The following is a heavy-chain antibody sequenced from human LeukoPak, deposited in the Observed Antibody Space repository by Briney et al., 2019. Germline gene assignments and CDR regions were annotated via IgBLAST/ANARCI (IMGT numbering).Heavy chain of an antibody. CDR3: ARGPISGSYSFDY. V-gene: IGHV3-30-3*01. J-gene: IGHJ4*02. CDR1: GFTFSSYA. Sequence: PGGSLRLSCAVSGFTFSSYAMYWVRQAPGKGLEWVAVLSYDESNRYYADSVKGRFTISRDSSKNTLYLQMNSLRAEDTAVYYCARGPISGSYSFDYWGQGTLVTVSS. CDR2: LSYDESNR. D-gene: IGHD1-26*01.